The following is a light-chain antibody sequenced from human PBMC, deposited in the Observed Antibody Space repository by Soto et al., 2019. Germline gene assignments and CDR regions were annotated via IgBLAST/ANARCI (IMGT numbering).Light chain of an antibody. CDR2: WAS. CDR3: QQYYSTPWT. CDR1: QSVLYSPNNKNY. J-gene: IGKJ1*01. Sequence: DIVMTQSPDSLAVSLGERATFNCKSSQSVLYSPNNKNYLAWYQQKPGQPPKLLIYWASTRESGVPDRFSGSGSGTDFTLTISSLQAEDVAVYYCQQYYSTPWTFGQGTKVES. V-gene: IGKV4-1*01.